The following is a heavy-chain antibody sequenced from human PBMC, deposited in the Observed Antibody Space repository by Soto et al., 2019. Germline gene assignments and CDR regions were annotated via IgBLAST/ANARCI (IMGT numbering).Heavy chain of an antibody. V-gene: IGHV1-8*01. CDR3: ARERSGFYDY. J-gene: IGHJ4*02. CDR1: GYTFTSYD. Sequence: QVQLVQSGAEVKKPGASVKVSCKASGYTFTSYDMNWVRQATGQGLEWMGWMNPNSGNTGYAQKFPGRLTMTRNTSISTAYIELISLRSEDTAVDYCARERSGFYDYWGQGTLVTVSS. CDR2: MNPNSGNT. D-gene: IGHD3-22*01.